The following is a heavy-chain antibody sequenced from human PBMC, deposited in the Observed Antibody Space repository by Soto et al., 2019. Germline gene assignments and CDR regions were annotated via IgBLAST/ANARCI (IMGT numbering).Heavy chain of an antibody. V-gene: IGHV3-23*01. CDR1: GFTFSDYY. Sequence: EVQLLESGGGLAQPGGSLRLSCAASGFTFSDYYMTWVRQSPEKGLEWVSAIGGSGTKTYYADSVKGRFTISRDNSKNTLYLEMNSLRAEDSALYYCTTDPYSNGEYHFEHWGQGTPVTVSS. D-gene: IGHD3-22*01. CDR2: IGGSGTKT. CDR3: TTDPYSNGEYHFEH. J-gene: IGHJ4*02.